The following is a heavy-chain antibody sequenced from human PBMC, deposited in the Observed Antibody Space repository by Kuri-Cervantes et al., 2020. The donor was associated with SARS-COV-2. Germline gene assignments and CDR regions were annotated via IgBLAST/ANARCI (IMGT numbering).Heavy chain of an antibody. J-gene: IGHJ4*02. V-gene: IGHV4-4*07. CDR1: GDSISSYF. D-gene: IGHD3-3*01. CDR2: IYTSGST. Sequence: GSLRLSCTVSGDSISSYFWSWVRQPAGKGLEWIGHIYTSGSTNYNPSLKSRVTMSVDTSKNHFSLRLSSVTAADTAVYYCARQDFKREIDYWGQGTLVTVSS. CDR3: ARQDFKREIDY.